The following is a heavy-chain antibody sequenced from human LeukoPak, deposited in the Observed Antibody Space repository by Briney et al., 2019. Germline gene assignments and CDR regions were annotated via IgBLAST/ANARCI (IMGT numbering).Heavy chain of an antibody. V-gene: IGHV1-2*02. CDR1: GYTFTGYY. J-gene: IGHJ6*03. D-gene: IGHD2/OR15-2a*01. CDR2: INPNSGGT. CDR3: ARFLKNPVNRRGPANYYMDV. Sequence: ASVKVSCKASGYTFTGYYMHWVRQAPGQGLKWMGWINPNSGGTNYAQKFQGRVTMTRDTSISTAYMELSSVRSEDTAVYYCARFLKNPVNRRGPANYYMDVWGKGTTVTISS.